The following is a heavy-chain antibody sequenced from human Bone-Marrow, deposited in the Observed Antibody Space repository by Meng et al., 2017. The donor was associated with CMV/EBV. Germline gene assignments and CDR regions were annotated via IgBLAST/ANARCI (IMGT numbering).Heavy chain of an antibody. D-gene: IGHD4-11*01. V-gene: IGHV4-34*01. CDR2: VNHSGST. CDR3: ARESYSNYDIY. J-gene: IGHJ4*02. CDR1: GGSFSGYY. Sequence: SETLSLTCAVYGGSFSGYYGSWIRQPPGKGLEWIGEVNHSGSTNYNPSLKSRVTISVDTSKNQFSLKLSSVTAADTAVYYCARESYSNYDIYWGQGTLVTVSS.